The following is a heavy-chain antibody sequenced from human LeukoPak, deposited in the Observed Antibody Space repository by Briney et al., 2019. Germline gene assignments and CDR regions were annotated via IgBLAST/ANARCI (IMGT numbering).Heavy chain of an antibody. J-gene: IGHJ5*02. D-gene: IGHD6-19*01. CDR1: GGSVSSGSYY. Sequence: ETLSLTCGVSGGSVSSGSYYWSWVRQAPGKGLEWVSVIYSGGSTYYADSVKGRFTISRDNSKNTLFLQMNSLRVEDTAVYYCAKGDSSGWYESNWFDPWGQGTLVTVSS. V-gene: IGHV3-53*01. CDR3: AKGDSSGWYESNWFDP. CDR2: IYSGGST.